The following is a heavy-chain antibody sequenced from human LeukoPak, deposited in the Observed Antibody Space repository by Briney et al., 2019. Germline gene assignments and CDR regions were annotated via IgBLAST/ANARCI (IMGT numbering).Heavy chain of an antibody. Sequence: SETRSLTCTVSGGSISSYYWSWIRQPAGKGLEWIGCIYTSGGTNYNASLKSRVSMSVDTSKNQFSLKLSSVTAADTAVFYCARENSGSYREFDYWGQGTLVTVSS. J-gene: IGHJ4*02. CDR3: ARENSGSYREFDY. V-gene: IGHV4-4*07. CDR1: GGSISSYY. D-gene: IGHD1-26*01. CDR2: IYTSGGT.